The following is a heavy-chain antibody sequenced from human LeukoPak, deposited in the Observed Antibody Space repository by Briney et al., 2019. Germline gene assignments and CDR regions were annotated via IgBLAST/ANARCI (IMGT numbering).Heavy chain of an antibody. CDR3: ARGRRAVAGTPDAFDI. J-gene: IGHJ3*02. CDR2: INHSGST. CDR1: GGSISSYY. Sequence: SETLSLTCTVSGGSISSYYWSWIRQPPGKGLEWVGEINHSGSTAYNPSLKSRVTISVDTSKDQFSLKLSSVTAADTAVYYCARGRRAVAGTPDAFDIWGQGTMVTVSS. D-gene: IGHD6-19*01. V-gene: IGHV4-34*01.